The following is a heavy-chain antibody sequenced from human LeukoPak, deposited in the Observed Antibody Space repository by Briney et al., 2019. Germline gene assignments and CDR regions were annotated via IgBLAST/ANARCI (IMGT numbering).Heavy chain of an antibody. CDR1: GFTFSSYG. D-gene: IGHD3-3*01. V-gene: IGHV3-30*18. Sequence: GGSLRLSCAASGFTFSSYGMHWVRQAPGKGLEWVAVISYDGSNKYYADSVKGRFTISRDNSKNTLYLQMNSLRAEDTAVYYCAKSAAWGVRFLEWLSHGDYWGQGTLVTVSS. CDR3: AKSAAWGVRFLEWLSHGDY. J-gene: IGHJ4*02. CDR2: ISYDGSNK.